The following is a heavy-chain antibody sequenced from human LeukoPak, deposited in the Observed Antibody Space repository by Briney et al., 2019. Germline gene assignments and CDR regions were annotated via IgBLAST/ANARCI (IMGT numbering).Heavy chain of an antibody. J-gene: IGHJ4*02. D-gene: IGHD6-19*01. V-gene: IGHV3-7*03. CDR2: IKQDGSEK. CDR1: GFSVSGYC. CDR3: ARTHPVPGIAVAGNPG. Sequence: GGSLRLSCAVSGFSVSGYCMTWVRQAPGKGLEWVANIKQDGSEKNYVDSVKGRFTISRDNAENSLFLQMNSLRSEDTAVYYCARTHPVPGIAVAGNPGWGQGTLVTVSS.